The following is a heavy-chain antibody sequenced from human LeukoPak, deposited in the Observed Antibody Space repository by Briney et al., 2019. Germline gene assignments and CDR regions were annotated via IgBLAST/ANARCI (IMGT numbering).Heavy chain of an antibody. CDR3: TTDRTSPFITIFGVVPMDV. CDR1: GFTFSNAW. J-gene: IGHJ6*03. V-gene: IGHV3-15*01. CDR2: IKSKTDGGTT. D-gene: IGHD3-3*01. Sequence: GGSLRLSCAASGFTFSNAWMSWVRQAPGKGLEWVGRIKSKTDGGTTDYAAPVKGRFTISRDDSKNTLYLQMNSLKTEDTAVYYCTTDRTSPFITIFGVVPMDVWGKGTTVTVSS.